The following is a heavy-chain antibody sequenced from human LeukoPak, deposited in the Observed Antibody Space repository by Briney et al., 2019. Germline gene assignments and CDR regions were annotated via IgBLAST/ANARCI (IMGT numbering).Heavy chain of an antibody. CDR3: ARDGYCSSTSCSDAFDI. CDR2: INPNSGGT. J-gene: IGHJ3*02. D-gene: IGHD2-2*01. V-gene: IGHV1-2*04. Sequence: GGSLRLSCAASGFTFSGYGMHWVRQAPGQGLEWMGWINPNSGGTNYAQKFQGWVTMTRDTSISTAYMELSRLRSDDTAVYYCARDGYCSSTSCSDAFDIWGQGTMVTVSS. CDR1: GFTFSGYG.